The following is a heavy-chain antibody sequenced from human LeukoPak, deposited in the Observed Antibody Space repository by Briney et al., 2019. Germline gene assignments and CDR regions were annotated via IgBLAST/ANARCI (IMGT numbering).Heavy chain of an antibody. V-gene: IGHV3-30-3*01. CDR3: ARGSRPYNWNDGPYYYYYYMDV. D-gene: IGHD1-20*01. CDR2: ISYDGSNK. J-gene: IGHJ6*03. CDR1: GLTFSSYA. Sequence: PGGSLRLSCAASGLTFSSYAMHWVRQAPGKGLEWVAVISYDGSNKYYADSVKGRFTISRDNSKNTLYLQMNSLRAEDTAVYYCARGSRPYNWNDGPYYYYYYMDVWGKGTTVTVSS.